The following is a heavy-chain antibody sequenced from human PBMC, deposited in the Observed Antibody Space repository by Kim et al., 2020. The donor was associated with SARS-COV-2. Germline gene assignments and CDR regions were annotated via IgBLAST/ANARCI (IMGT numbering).Heavy chain of an antibody. CDR2: IHAANGNT. CDR1: GYTFTSYA. J-gene: IGHJ4*02. Sequence: ASVKVSCKASGYTFTSYAIHWVRQAPGQRLEWMGWIHAANGNTKYSQKLQGRVTITGDTSASTAYMELSSLRSEDTAVYFCARDFRGFGDQTYIFDYWGQGTLVTVSS. CDR3: ARDFRGFGDQTYIFDY. V-gene: IGHV1-3*01. D-gene: IGHD3-10*01.